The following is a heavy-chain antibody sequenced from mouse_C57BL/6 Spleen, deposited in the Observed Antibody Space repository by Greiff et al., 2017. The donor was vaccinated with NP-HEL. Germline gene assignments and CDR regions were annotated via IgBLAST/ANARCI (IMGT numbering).Heavy chain of an antibody. V-gene: IGHV1-15*01. Sequence: QVQLQQSGAELVRPGASVTLSCKASGYTFTDYEMHWVKQTPVHGLEWIGAIDPETGGTAYNQKFKGKAILTADKSSSTAYMELRSLTSEDSAVYYCTKDSSGSWFADWGQGTLVTVSA. CDR3: TKDSSGSWFAD. CDR2: IDPETGGT. D-gene: IGHD3-2*02. J-gene: IGHJ3*01. CDR1: GYTFTDYE.